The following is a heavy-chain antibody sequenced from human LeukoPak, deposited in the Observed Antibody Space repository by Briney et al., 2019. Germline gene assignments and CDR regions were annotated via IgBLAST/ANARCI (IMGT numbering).Heavy chain of an antibody. J-gene: IGHJ5*02. V-gene: IGHV4-39*01. CDR1: GDSFENSYC. Sequence: SETVSLSCTVSGDSFENSYCWTWVRQPPGKRPECIGTIYSSQYHYYHRSLRSRATISADTSSNLFSLKLISVTAADTAVYYCARGSDDYKLGNHWGHGTLVTVSS. CDR2: IYSSQYH. CDR3: ARGSDDYKLGNH. D-gene: IGHD5-24*01.